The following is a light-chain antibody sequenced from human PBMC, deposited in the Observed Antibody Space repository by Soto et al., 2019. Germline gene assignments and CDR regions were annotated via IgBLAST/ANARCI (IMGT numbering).Light chain of an antibody. CDR2: DVN. V-gene: IGLV2-14*03. Sequence: QSALTPPASVSGSPGQSITISCSGISTDVDTYNYVSWYQLHPGEAPKVLIYDVNSRPSGVSNRFSGSRSGNTASLTISGLQSEDEAHYYCCSHTTGRTRDVFGTGTKVTVL. CDR1: STDVDTYNY. J-gene: IGLJ1*01. CDR3: CSHTTGRTRDV.